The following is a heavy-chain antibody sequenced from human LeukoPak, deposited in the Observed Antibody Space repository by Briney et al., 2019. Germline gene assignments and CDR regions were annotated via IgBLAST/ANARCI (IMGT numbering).Heavy chain of an antibody. CDR2: ILYSGST. CDR1: GGSISGYF. CDR3: ARTRGYGGNSPCAFDI. Sequence: SEPLSLTCTVSGGSISGYFWSWVRQPPGKGVEWVAYILYSGSTNYNPSLKSRVTISVDTSKNQFSLMLTSVTAADTAVYYCARTRGYGGNSPCAFDIWGQGTMVTVSS. J-gene: IGHJ3*02. V-gene: IGHV4-59*01. D-gene: IGHD4-23*01.